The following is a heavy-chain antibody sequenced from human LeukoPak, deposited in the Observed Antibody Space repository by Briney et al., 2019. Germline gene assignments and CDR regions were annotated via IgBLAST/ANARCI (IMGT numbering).Heavy chain of an antibody. CDR3: ARLRDAHYVWGSYRYPPDAFYI. Sequence: GGSLRLSCAASGFTFSSYSMHWVRQAPGKGLEWVAFMRIVGSTKYYADSVKGRFTISRDNAKNSLYLQMNSLGGEDTAVYYCARLRDAHYVWGSYRYPPDAFYIWGQGTMVTLSP. D-gene: IGHD3-16*02. J-gene: IGHJ3*02. V-gene: IGHV3-48*04. CDR1: GFTFSSYS. CDR2: MRIVGSTK.